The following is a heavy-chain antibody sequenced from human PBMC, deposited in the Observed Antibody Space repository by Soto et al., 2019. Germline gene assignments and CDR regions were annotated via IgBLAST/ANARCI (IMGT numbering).Heavy chain of an antibody. V-gene: IGHV3-74*01. Sequence: QLVESGGGLVQPGGSLRLSCAASGFTLNNYWMHWVRQAPGMGLGWVSRINGDATSTSYADSVKGRFTISRDNARNTLYLQMNSLRAEDTALYYGARGDIAAETFFYYDGMDLWGQGTTVTVS. CDR2: INGDATST. CDR3: ARGDIAAETFFYYDGMDL. CDR1: GFTLNNYW. D-gene: IGHD6-13*01. J-gene: IGHJ6*02.